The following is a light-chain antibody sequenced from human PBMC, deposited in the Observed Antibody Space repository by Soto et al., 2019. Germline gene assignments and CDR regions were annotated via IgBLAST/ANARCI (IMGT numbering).Light chain of an antibody. CDR2: GAS. Sequence: DIQLTQSPSFLSASLGDRVTITCRASPGISTYLAWYQQKPGKAPKLLIYGASTLQSGVPSRFSGSGSGTEFTLTSSRLQPEDFATYCWQHLNRYPLTLGGGTKVEIK. V-gene: IGKV1-9*01. CDR3: QHLNRYPLT. J-gene: IGKJ4*01. CDR1: PGISTY.